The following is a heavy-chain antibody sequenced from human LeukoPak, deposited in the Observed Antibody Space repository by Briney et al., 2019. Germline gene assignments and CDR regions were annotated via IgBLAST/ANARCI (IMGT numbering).Heavy chain of an antibody. Sequence: SDTLSLTCAVSGYSISSSNWWGWIRQPPGKGLEWIGYIYYSGSTYYNPPLKSRVTMSVDTSENQFSLKLSSVTAVDTAIYYCARNPTTVTSSEIPDAFDIWGQGTMVTVSS. CDR2: IYYSGST. J-gene: IGHJ3*02. CDR1: GYSISSSNW. CDR3: ARNPTTVTSSEIPDAFDI. V-gene: IGHV4-28*01. D-gene: IGHD4-17*01.